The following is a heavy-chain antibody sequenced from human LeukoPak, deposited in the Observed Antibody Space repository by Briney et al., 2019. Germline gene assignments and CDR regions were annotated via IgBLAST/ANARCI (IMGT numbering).Heavy chain of an antibody. V-gene: IGHV4-59*08. CDR3: ASPGLLPRDAFDI. CDR2: IYYSGST. Sequence: SETLSLTCTVSGGSISSYSWSWIRQPPGKGLEWIGYIYYSGSTNYNPSLKSRVTISVDTSKNQFSLKLGSVTAADTAVYYCASPGLLPRDAFDIWGQGTMVTVSS. D-gene: IGHD6-19*01. CDR1: GGSISSYS. J-gene: IGHJ3*02.